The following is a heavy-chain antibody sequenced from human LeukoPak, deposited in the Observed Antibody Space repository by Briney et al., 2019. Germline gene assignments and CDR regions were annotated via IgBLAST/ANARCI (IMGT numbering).Heavy chain of an antibody. CDR2: IKQDGSEK. V-gene: IGHV3-7*04. CDR3: ARETEMANLDY. J-gene: IGHJ4*02. Sequence: GSLRLSCTASGFIFSSYWMNWVRQAPGKGLGWVANIKQDGSEKYYVDSVKGRFTISRDNAKKSLYLQMNSLRAEDTAVYYCARETEMANLDYWGQGTLVTVSS. D-gene: IGHD5-24*01. CDR1: GFIFSSYW.